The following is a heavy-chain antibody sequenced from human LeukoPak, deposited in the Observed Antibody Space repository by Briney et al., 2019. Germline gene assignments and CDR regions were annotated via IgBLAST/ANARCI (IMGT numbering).Heavy chain of an antibody. V-gene: IGHV1-18*01. CDR2: ISAYNGNT. Sequence: ASVKVSCKASGYTFTSYGISWVRQAPGHGLEWMGWISAYNGNTNYAQKLQGRVTMTTDTSTSTAYMELRSLRSDDTAVYYCARVGYDSSGHYPRYFDYWGQGTLVTVSS. CDR3: ARVGYDSSGHYPRYFDY. D-gene: IGHD3-22*01. J-gene: IGHJ4*02. CDR1: GYTFTSYG.